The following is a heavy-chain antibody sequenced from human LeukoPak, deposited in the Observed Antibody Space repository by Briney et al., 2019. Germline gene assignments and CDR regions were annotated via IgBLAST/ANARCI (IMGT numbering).Heavy chain of an antibody. J-gene: IGHJ4*02. CDR3: ARAGQDYDFPTRPFDY. Sequence: ASVKVSCKASGYTFTSYYMHWVRQAPGQGLEWMGIINPSGGSTSYAQKFQGRVTMTRDMSTSTVYMELSSLRSEDTAVYYCARAGQDYDFPTRPFDYWGQGALVTVSS. CDR2: INPSGGST. V-gene: IGHV1-46*01. D-gene: IGHD3-3*01. CDR1: GYTFTSYY.